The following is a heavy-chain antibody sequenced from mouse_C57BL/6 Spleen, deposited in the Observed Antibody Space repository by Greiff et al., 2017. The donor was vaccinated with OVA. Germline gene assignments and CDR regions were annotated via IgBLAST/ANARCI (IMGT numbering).Heavy chain of an antibody. J-gene: IGHJ3*01. D-gene: IGHD1-1*01. Sequence: QVQLKESGAELVKPGASVKISCKASGYAFSSYWMNWVKPRPGKGLEWIGQIYPGDGDTNYNGKFKGKATLTADKSSSTAYMQLSSLTSEDSAVYFCARRDYGSPWFAYWGQGTLVTVSA. CDR2: IYPGDGDT. CDR1: GYAFSSYW. CDR3: ARRDYGSPWFAY. V-gene: IGHV1-80*01.